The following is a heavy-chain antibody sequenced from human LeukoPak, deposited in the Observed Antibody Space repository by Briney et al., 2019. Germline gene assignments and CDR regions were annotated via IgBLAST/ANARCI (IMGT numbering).Heavy chain of an antibody. D-gene: IGHD3-10*01. CDR2: ISDSGGST. V-gene: IGHV3-23*01. CDR1: GLTFSSYA. CDR3: AREKFGYYGSGSLDS. Sequence: GGSLRLSCAASGLTFSSYAMSWVRQAPGKGLEWVSTISDSGGSTYYAESVKGRFTISRDNSNNTLYLQMNSLRAEDTAVYYCAREKFGYYGSGSLDSWGQGTLVTVSS. J-gene: IGHJ4*02.